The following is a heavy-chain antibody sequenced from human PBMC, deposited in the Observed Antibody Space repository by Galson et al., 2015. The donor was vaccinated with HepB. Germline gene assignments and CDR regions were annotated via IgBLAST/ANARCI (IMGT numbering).Heavy chain of an antibody. CDR1: GFTFSTYW. CDR3: AKMGAGRCFDY. D-gene: IGHD1-26*01. J-gene: IGHJ4*02. CDR2: IDQDGTNR. V-gene: IGHV3-7*01. Sequence: SLRLSCEASGFTFSTYWMNWVRQAPGKGLEWVATIDQDGTNRYYVDSMRGRFTISRDNAKNSLHLQMNNLRAEDTAVYYCAKMGAGRCFDYWGQGTLVTVSS.